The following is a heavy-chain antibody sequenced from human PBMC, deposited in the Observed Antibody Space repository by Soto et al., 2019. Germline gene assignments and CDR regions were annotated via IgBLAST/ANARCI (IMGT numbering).Heavy chain of an antibody. CDR2: IYYSGST. D-gene: IGHD3-3*01. CDR1: GGSISSSSYY. Sequence: SETLSLTCTVSGGSISSSSYYWGWIRQPPGKGLEWIGSIYYSGSTYYNPSLKSRVTISVDTSKNQFSLKLSSVTAADTAVYYCASHWRGSYFDYWGQGTLVTVSS. J-gene: IGHJ4*02. V-gene: IGHV4-39*01. CDR3: ASHWRGSYFDY.